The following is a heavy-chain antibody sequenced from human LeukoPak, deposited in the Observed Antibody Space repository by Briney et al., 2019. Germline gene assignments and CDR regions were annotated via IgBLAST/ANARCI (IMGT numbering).Heavy chain of an antibody. CDR1: GGSISSYY. J-gene: IGHJ6*03. CDR3: ARVPCSSTSCYHYYYYMDV. D-gene: IGHD2-2*01. Sequence: SETLSLTCTVSGGSISSYYWSRIRQPPGKGLEWIGYIYYSGSTNYNPSLKSRVTISVDTSKNQFSLKLSSVTAADTAVYYCARVPCSSTSCYHYYYYMDVWGKGTTVTVSS. CDR2: IYYSGST. V-gene: IGHV4-59*01.